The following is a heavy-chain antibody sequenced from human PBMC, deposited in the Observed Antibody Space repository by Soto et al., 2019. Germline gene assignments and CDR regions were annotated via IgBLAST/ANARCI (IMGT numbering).Heavy chain of an antibody. CDR2: IVVGSGNT. CDR1: GFTFTSSA. CDR3: AKDPHSTAYYHTPHFDS. D-gene: IGHD3-22*01. V-gene: IGHV1-58*02. J-gene: IGHJ4*02. Sequence: ASVKVSCKASGFTFTSSAMQWVRQARGQRLEWIGWIVVGSGNTNYAQKFQERVTITRDMSTSTAYMELSSLRSEDTAVYYCAKDPHSTAYYHTPHFDSWGPGTLVTVSS.